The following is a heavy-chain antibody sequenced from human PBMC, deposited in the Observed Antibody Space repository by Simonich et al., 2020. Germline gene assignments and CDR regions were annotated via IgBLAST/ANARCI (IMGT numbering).Heavy chain of an antibody. J-gene: IGHJ3*02. D-gene: IGHD2-15*01. Sequence: QVQLVESGGGVVQPGRSLRLSCAASGFTFSSYAMHWVRQAPGKGLELVAFITNNGSKKYYADSVKGRFTISRDNSKNTLYLQMNSLRAEDTAVYYCAREDPLLVAFDIWGQGTMVTVSS. CDR3: AREDPLLVAFDI. CDR1: GFTFSSYA. CDR2: ITNNGSKK. V-gene: IGHV3-30*07.